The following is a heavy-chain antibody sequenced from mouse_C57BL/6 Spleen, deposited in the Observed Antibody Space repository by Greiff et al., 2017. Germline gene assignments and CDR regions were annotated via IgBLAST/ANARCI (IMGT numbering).Heavy chain of an antibody. Sequence: VQLQQSGAELVKPGASVKISCKASGYAFSSSWMNWVKQRPGKGLEWIGQIYPGDGDTNYNGKFKGKATLTADNSSSPAYMQLSGLTSVDSAVYFCARFHGNNGDWGQGTLVTVSA. CDR2: IYPGDGDT. D-gene: IGHD2-1*01. CDR3: ARFHGNNGD. CDR1: GYAFSSSW. J-gene: IGHJ3*01. V-gene: IGHV1-80*01.